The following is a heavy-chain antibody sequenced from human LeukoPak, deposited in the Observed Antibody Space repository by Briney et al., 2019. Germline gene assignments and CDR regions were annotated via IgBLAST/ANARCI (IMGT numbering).Heavy chain of an antibody. J-gene: IGHJ4*02. CDR2: ISSSGSTI. D-gene: IGHD3-9*01. CDR3: AKAQDVLRYFDWSFLFDY. CDR1: GFTFSDYY. V-gene: IGHV3-11*04. Sequence: PGGSLRLSCAASGFTFSDYYMSWIRQAPGKGLEWVSYISSSGSTIYYADSVKGRFTISRDNSKNTLYLQMNSLRAEDTAVYYCAKAQDVLRYFDWSFLFDYWGQGTLDTVSS.